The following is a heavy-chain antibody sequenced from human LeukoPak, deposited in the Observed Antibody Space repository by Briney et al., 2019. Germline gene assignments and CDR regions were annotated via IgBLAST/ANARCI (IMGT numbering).Heavy chain of an antibody. CDR2: IYHSGST. CDR3: ARDRDGTPRMDV. V-gene: IGHV4-38-2*02. Sequence: SETLSLTCAVSGYSISSGYYWVRIRQPPGKGLEWIGSIYHSGSTYYNPSLKSRVTISVDTSKNQFSLKRSSGTATDTAGQYWARDRDGTPRMDVRGKGTTVSVSS. D-gene: IGHD1-1*01. CDR1: GYSISSGYY. J-gene: IGHJ6*04.